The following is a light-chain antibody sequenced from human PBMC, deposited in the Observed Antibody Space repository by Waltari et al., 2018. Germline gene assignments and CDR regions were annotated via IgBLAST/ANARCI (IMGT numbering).Light chain of an antibody. Sequence: DIQLTQSPSFLSASVGDRVTTTCRASQAISSYLAWYQQKPGKAPKLLIYAASTLQSGVPSRFSGSGSGTEFTLTISSLQPEDFATYYCQQLNSYPRTFGQGTKVEIK. V-gene: IGKV1-9*01. CDR3: QQLNSYPRT. CDR1: QAISSY. J-gene: IGKJ1*01. CDR2: AAS.